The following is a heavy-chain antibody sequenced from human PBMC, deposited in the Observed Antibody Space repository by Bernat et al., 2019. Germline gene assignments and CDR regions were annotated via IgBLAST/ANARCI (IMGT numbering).Heavy chain of an antibody. V-gene: IGHV1-46*01. CDR2: INGGSGST. CDR1: GYTFTIYY. Sequence: QAGAEVKKPGASVKVSCKASGYTFTIYYIHWVRQAPGQGLEWMGIINGGSGSTGHAQKFQGRVTLTRDTSTSTVYMDLSSLRSEDTAVYYCVRGGWSGYDREADYWGQGTPVTVAS. D-gene: IGHD5-12*01. CDR3: VRGGWSGYDREADY. J-gene: IGHJ4*02.